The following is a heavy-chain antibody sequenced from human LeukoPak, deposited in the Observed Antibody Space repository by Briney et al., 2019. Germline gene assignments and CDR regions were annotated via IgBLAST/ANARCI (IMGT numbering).Heavy chain of an antibody. CDR2: IYSSGST. J-gene: IGHJ4*02. CDR1: GGSISSYY. V-gene: IGHV4-4*07. CDR3: ARGGSSWQSFDY. Sequence: PSETLSLTCSVSGGSISSYYWSWVRQPAGKGLEWIGRIYSSGSTNYNPSLKSRVTMSVDTSKNQFSLNLSSVTAADTAVYYCARGGSSWQSFDYWGQGTLVSVSS. D-gene: IGHD6-13*01.